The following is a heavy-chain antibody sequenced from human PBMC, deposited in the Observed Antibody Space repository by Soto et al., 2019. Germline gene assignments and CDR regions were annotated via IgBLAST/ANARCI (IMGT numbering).Heavy chain of an antibody. CDR3: ARLRGSGSYSAYYFDS. D-gene: IGHD3-10*01. CDR2: IHYSGNT. J-gene: IGHJ4*02. Sequence: QVHLQESGPGLVKPSQTLSLTCTVSGGSVSNGGYYWSWIRQHPGKGLEWIGYIHYSGNTYYSPSLKSRIAISVDTSKDRFSLELTSVTAADTAVYYCARLRGSGSYSAYYFDSWGQGALVTVSS. CDR1: GGSVSNGGYY. V-gene: IGHV4-31*03.